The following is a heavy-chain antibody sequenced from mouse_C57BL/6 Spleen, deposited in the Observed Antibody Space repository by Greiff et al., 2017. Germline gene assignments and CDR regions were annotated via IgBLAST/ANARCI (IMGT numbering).Heavy chain of an antibody. Sequence: EVQLQQSGPELVKPGASVKISCKASGYTFTDYYMNWVKQSPGKSLEWIGDINPNNGGTSYNQKFKGKATLTVDKSSSTAYMELRSLTSEDSAVYYCARGTLYYDYGGYAMDYWGQGTSVTVSS. J-gene: IGHJ4*01. D-gene: IGHD2-4*01. CDR2: INPNNGGT. CDR1: GYTFTDYY. V-gene: IGHV1-26*01. CDR3: ARGTLYYDYGGYAMDY.